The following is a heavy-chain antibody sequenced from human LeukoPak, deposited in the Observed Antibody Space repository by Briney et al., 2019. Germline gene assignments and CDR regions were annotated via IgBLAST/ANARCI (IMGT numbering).Heavy chain of an antibody. CDR3: AKDPPHSSTRGLWESRS. V-gene: IGHV3-23*01. Sequence: PGGSLRLSCAASGFTFSGYAMTWVRQAPGKGLEWVSSISGRGDSTSYADSVKGRFTISRDNSKNTLYLQMNSLRAEDTAVYCCAKDPPHSSTRGLWESRSWGQGTLVTVSS. CDR1: GFTFSGYA. D-gene: IGHD3-3*01. CDR2: ISGRGDST. J-gene: IGHJ5*02.